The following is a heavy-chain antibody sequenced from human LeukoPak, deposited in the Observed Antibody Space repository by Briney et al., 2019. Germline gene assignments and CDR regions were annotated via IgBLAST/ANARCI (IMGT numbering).Heavy chain of an antibody. CDR2: INSDGSST. D-gene: IGHD6-19*01. CDR3: ARVDMAVGDFDY. Sequence: GGSLRLSCAASGFTFSSYWMHWVRQAPGKGLVWVSRINSDGSSTSYADSVKGRFTISRDNAKNTLYLQMNSLRAEDTAVYYCARVDMAVGDFDYWGQGTLVTVSS. CDR1: GFTFSSYW. V-gene: IGHV3-74*01. J-gene: IGHJ4*02.